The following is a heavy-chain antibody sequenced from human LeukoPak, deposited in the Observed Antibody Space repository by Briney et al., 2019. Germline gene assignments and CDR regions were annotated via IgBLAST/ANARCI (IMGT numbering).Heavy chain of an antibody. V-gene: IGHV3-30*04. CDR2: ISYDGSNK. CDR1: GFTFSSYA. J-gene: IGHJ4*02. CDR3: ARDRISYTIFTFGLDY. Sequence: GGSLRLSCAASGFTFSSYAMHWVRQAPGKGLEWVAVISYDGSNKYYADSVKGRFTISRDNSKNTLYLQMNSLRAEDTAVYYCARDRISYTIFTFGLDYWGQGTLVTVSS. D-gene: IGHD3-9*01.